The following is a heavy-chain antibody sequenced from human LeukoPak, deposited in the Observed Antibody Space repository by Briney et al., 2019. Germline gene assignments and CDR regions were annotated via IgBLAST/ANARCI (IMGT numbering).Heavy chain of an antibody. CDR3: ASEPGIESGRIAAQSDAGY. V-gene: IGHV3-30-3*01. Sequence: GGSLRLSCAASGFTFSSYAMHWVRQAPGKGLEWVAVISYDGSNKYYADSVKGRFTISRDNSKNTLYLQMNSLRAEDTAVYYCASEPGIESGRIAAQSDAGYWGQGTLVTVSS. J-gene: IGHJ4*02. CDR2: ISYDGSNK. D-gene: IGHD6-6*01. CDR1: GFTFSSYA.